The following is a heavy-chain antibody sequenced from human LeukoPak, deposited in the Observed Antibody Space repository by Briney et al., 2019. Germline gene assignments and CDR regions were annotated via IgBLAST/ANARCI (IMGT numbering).Heavy chain of an antibody. D-gene: IGHD5-18*01. CDR1: GFTFSSYA. CDR2: ISGSGGST. V-gene: IGHV3-23*01. J-gene: IGHJ4*02. CDR3: AKARGYSYGSPFDY. Sequence: GGSLRLSCAASGFTFSSYAMTWVRQAPGKGLEWVSAISGSGGSTYYADSVKGRFTISRDNSKNTLYLQMNSLRAEDTAVYYCAKARGYSYGSPFDYWGQGTLVTVSS.